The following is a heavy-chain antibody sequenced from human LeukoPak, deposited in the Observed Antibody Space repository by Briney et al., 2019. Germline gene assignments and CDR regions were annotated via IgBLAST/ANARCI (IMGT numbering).Heavy chain of an antibody. CDR2: MNPNSGNT. J-gene: IGHJ4*02. D-gene: IGHD3-22*01. Sequence: ASVKVSCKASGYTFTSYDINWVRQATGQGLEWMGWMNPNSGNTGYAQKFQGRVTMTRNTSISTAYMELSSLRSEDTAVYYCARAKRYYDSSGYKEPPEYWGQGTLVTVSS. CDR1: GYTFTSYD. CDR3: ARAKRYYDSSGYKEPPEY. V-gene: IGHV1-8*01.